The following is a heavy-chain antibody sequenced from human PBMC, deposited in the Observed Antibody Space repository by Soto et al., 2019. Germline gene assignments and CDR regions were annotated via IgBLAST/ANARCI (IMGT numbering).Heavy chain of an antibody. J-gene: IGHJ4*02. CDR2: IYWDDDK. V-gene: IGHV2-5*02. CDR3: AHSEHTAMGSYYFDY. CDR1: GFSLSTSGVG. Sequence: QITLKESGPTLVKPTQTLTLTCTFSGFSLSTSGVGVGWIRQPPGKALEWLALIYWDDDKRYSPSLKSRLTITKDTSQNQVVLTMTNMDPVDTATYYCAHSEHTAMGSYYFDYWGQGTLVTVSS. D-gene: IGHD5-18*01.